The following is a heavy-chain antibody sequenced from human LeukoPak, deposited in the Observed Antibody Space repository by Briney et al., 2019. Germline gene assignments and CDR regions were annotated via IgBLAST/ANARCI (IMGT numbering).Heavy chain of an antibody. CDR1: GYTFTGYY. CDR3: ARDHGDYVSGGYPY. J-gene: IGHJ4*02. V-gene: IGHV1-2*06. Sequence: ASVKVPCKASGYTFTGYYRPWVRQAPGQGLEWMGRINPNSGGTNYAQKFQGRVTMTRDTSISTAYMELSRLRSDDTAVYYCARDHGDYVSGGYPYWGQGTLVTVSS. D-gene: IGHD4-17*01. CDR2: INPNSGGT.